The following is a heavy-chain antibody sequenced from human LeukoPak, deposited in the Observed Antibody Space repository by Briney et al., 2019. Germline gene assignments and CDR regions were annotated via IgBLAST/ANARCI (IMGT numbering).Heavy chain of an antibody. D-gene: IGHD3-10*01. J-gene: IGHJ6*03. CDR1: GGSIRGYY. Sequence: PSETLSLTCNVSGGSIRGYYWSWIRQPPGKGLEWIGYIYSSGSTNYNPSLRSRVTMSVDTSKNQFSLKVSSVTAADTAVYYCARVYDSGSQAYFYYMDVWGKGTTVTISS. CDR2: IYSSGST. V-gene: IGHV4-59*01. CDR3: ARVYDSGSQAYFYYMDV.